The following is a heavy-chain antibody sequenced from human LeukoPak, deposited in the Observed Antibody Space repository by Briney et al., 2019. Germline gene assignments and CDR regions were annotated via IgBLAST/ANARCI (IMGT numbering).Heavy chain of an antibody. D-gene: IGHD1-1*01. CDR3: ARPRTAWSSHWYFEV. CDR2: INRDGSST. J-gene: IGHJ2*01. CDR1: GFTFSTYW. V-gene: IGHV3-74*01. Sequence: GGSLRLSCAASGFTFSTYWMHWVRQAPGKGLVWVSRINRDGSSTSYADSVKGRFTISRDNAKNTLYLQMNSLRAEDTAVYYCARPRTAWSSHWYFEVWGRGTLVTVSS.